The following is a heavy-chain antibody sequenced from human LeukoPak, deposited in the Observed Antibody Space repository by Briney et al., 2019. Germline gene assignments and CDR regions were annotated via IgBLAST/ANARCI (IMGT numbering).Heavy chain of an antibody. D-gene: IGHD3-22*01. J-gene: IGHJ4*02. Sequence: ASVKVSCKASGYTFINNWMHWVRQAPGQGLEWIKFQGRVTMTRDMSTSTDYMELKSLRSEDTAVYYCARDFDYYDDSGYQTYYFDYWGQGTLVTVSS. CDR3: ARDFDYYDDSGYQTYYFDY. V-gene: IGHV1-46*01. CDR1: GYTFINNW.